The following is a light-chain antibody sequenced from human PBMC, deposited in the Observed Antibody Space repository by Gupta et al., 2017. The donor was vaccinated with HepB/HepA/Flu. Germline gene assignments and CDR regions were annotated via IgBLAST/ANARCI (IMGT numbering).Light chain of an antibody. Sequence: DIQVTQSPSSLSASVGDRVTITCRASQSISVYLNWYQQRAGKAPKLLIYAASSLQSGVPSRFSGSGSGTDFTLTIGSLQPEDFATYYCQQSFSTPTFGQGTKVEIK. V-gene: IGKV1-39*01. J-gene: IGKJ1*01. CDR3: QQSFSTPT. CDR2: AAS. CDR1: QSISVY.